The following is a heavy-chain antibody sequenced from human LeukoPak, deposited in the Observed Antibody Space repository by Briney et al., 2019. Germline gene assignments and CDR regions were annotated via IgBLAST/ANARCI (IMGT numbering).Heavy chain of an antibody. J-gene: IGHJ4*01. D-gene: IGHD6-13*01. CDR3: ARGVAGSSWYEGHFDY. CDR2: ISYDGSNK. Sequence: GGSLRLSCAASGFTFSSYAMHWVRQAPGKGLEWVAVISYDGSNKYYADSVKGRFTISRDNSKNTLYLQMNSLRAEDTAVYYCARGVAGSSWYEGHFDYWXXXTLVTVSS. V-gene: IGHV3-30-3*01. CDR1: GFTFSSYA.